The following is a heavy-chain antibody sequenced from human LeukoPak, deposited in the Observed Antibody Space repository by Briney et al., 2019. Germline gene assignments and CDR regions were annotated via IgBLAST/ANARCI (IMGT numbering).Heavy chain of an antibody. Sequence: GSSVKVSCKASGGTLGSYVISWVRQATGQGLEWMGGIIPIFGTAHYAQKFQGRLTITADESTSTVYMEMSSLRSEDTAMYYCAKEGDTALVTGYFDLWGRGTLVTVSS. D-gene: IGHD5-18*01. CDR2: IIPIFGTA. J-gene: IGHJ2*01. CDR1: GGTLGSYV. CDR3: AKEGDTALVTGYFDL. V-gene: IGHV1-69*01.